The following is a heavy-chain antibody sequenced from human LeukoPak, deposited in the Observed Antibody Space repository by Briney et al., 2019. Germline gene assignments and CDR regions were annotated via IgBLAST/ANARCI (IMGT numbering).Heavy chain of an antibody. CDR1: GGTFSSYA. CDR3: ARDSEAVAGLDW. Sequence: SVKVSCKASGGTFSSYAISWVRQAPGQGLEWMGGIIPIFGTANYAQKFQGRVTITADESTSTTHMELRSLRSEDTAVYYCARDSEAVAGLDWWGQGTLVTVSS. CDR2: IIPIFGTA. J-gene: IGHJ4*02. V-gene: IGHV1-69*13. D-gene: IGHD6-19*01.